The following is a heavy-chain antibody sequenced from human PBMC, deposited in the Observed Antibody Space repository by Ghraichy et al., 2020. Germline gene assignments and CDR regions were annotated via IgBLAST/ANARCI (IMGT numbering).Heavy chain of an antibody. D-gene: IGHD5-12*01. J-gene: IGHJ5*02. CDR2: IYYSGST. V-gene: IGHV4-61*01. CDR1: GGSVSSGSYY. Sequence: SETLSLTCTVSGGSVSSGSYYWSWIRQPPGKGLEWIGYIYYSGSTNYNPSLKSRVTISVDTSKNQFSLKLSSATAADTAVYYCARGLRVSGYAPWGQGTLVTVSS. CDR3: ARGLRVSGYAP.